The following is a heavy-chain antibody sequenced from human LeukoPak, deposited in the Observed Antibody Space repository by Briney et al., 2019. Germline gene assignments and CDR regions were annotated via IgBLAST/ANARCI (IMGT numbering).Heavy chain of an antibody. V-gene: IGHV3-7*03. J-gene: IGHJ4*02. Sequence: QPGGSLRLSCAASGFTFSSYWMSWVRQAPGKGLEWVANIKQDGSEKYYVDSVKGRFTISRDNAKNSLYLQMNSLRAEDTAVYYCAREVPGHYDILTGPGYWGQGTLVTVSS. CDR3: AREVPGHYDILTGPGY. D-gene: IGHD3-9*01. CDR1: GFTFSSYW. CDR2: IKQDGSEK.